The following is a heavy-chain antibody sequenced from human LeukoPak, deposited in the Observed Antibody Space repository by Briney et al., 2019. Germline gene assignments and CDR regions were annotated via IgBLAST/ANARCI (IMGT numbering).Heavy chain of an antibody. CDR2: IKQDGSEK. J-gene: IGHJ4*02. V-gene: IGHV3-7*03. D-gene: IGHD4/OR15-4a*01. CDR3: ARVDSGHTLDY. CDR1: GFIFSNYW. Sequence: SGGSLRLSCAASGFIFSNYWMSWVRQAPGKGLEWVASIKQDGSEKYYVDSVKGRFTISRDNAKNSLYLQMNSLRAEDTAVYYCARVDSGHTLDYWGQGTLVTVSS.